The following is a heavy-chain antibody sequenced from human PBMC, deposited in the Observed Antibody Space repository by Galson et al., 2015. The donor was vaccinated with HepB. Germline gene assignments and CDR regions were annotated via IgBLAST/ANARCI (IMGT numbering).Heavy chain of an antibody. CDR2: INAGNGNT. V-gene: IGHV1-3*01. CDR3: ARTPRRDSSGYFPPHY. CDR1: GYTFTSYA. J-gene: IGHJ4*02. Sequence: SVKVSCKASGYTFTSYAMHWVRQAPGQRLEWMGWINAGNGNTKYSQKFQGRVTITRDTSASTAYMELSSLRSEDTAVYYCARTPRRDSSGYFPPHYWGQGTLVTVSS. D-gene: IGHD3-22*01.